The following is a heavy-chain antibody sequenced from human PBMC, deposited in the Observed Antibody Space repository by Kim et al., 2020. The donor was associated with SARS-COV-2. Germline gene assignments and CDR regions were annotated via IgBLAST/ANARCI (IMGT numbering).Heavy chain of an antibody. V-gene: IGHV3-33*01. CDR3: ARGHIVVVTAISRWLPALVDY. J-gene: IGHJ4*02. Sequence: GGSLRLSCAASGFTFSSYGMHWVRQAPGKGLEWVAVIWYDGSNKYYADSVKGRFTISRDNSKNTLYLQMNSLRAEDTAVYYCARGHIVVVTAISRWLPALVDYWGQGTLVTVSS. CDR2: IWYDGSNK. CDR1: GFTFSSYG. D-gene: IGHD2-21*02.